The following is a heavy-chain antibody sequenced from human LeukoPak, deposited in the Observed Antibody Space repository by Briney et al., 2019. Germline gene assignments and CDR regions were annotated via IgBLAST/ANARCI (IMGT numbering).Heavy chain of an antibody. Sequence: GGSLRLSCAASGFTVSSNYMSWVRQAPGKGLEWVSGISWNSGNIDYADSVKGRFTISRDNAKNSLYLQMNSLRAEDTAVYYCAKDTVISSIVGATGYFDYWGQGTLVTVSS. CDR3: AKDTVISSIVGATGYFDY. CDR1: GFTVSSNY. CDR2: ISWNSGNI. J-gene: IGHJ4*02. D-gene: IGHD1-26*01. V-gene: IGHV3-9*01.